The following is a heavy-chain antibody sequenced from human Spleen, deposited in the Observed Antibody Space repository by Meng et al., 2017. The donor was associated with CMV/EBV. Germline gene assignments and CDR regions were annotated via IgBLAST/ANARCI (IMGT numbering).Heavy chain of an antibody. J-gene: IGHJ4*01. Sequence: WSGIRRPPGKELQWMGEINHGWHTNSNASLKSRVTISVDTSKNQFSLKVNSVTAADTAVYYCARLGLYCTGTESNCYYGNYWGHGNLVTVSS. CDR2: INHGWHT. V-gene: IGHV4-34*01. D-gene: IGHD2-8*02. CDR3: ARLGLYCTGTESNCYYGNY.